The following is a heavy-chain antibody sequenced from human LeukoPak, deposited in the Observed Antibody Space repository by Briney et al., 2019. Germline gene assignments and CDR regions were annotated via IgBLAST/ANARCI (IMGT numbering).Heavy chain of an antibody. Sequence: SETLSLTCTVSGGSISSYYWSWIRQPPGKGLEWIGYIYYSGSTNYNPSLKSRVTISVDTSKNQFSLKLSSVTAADTAVYYCARGYYGSGSSAGHAFDIWGQGTMVTVSS. CDR1: GGSISSYY. CDR2: IYYSGST. D-gene: IGHD3-10*01. V-gene: IGHV4-59*08. J-gene: IGHJ3*02. CDR3: ARGYYGSGSSAGHAFDI.